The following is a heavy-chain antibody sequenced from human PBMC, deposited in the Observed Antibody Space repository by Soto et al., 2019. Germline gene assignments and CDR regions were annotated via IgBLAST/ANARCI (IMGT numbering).Heavy chain of an antibody. J-gene: IGHJ5*02. CDR3: ARDQLEGNWFDL. CDR1: GGSISSGGYS. V-gene: IGHV4-30-2*01. Sequence: PSETLSLTCAVSGGSISSGGYSWNWIRQPPGKGLEWIGYIYHSGSTLYSPSLKSRVTISVDKSKNQFSLKLTSVTAADTAVYYCARDQLEGNWFDLWGQRTLVTVSS. CDR2: IYHSGST. D-gene: IGHD1-1*01.